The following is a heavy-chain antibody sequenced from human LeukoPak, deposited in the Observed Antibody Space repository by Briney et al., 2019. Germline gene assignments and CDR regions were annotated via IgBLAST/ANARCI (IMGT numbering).Heavy chain of an antibody. D-gene: IGHD3-3*01. CDR2: IKQDGSEK. CDR3: AREGLRFLEWSSYYFDY. CDR1: GFTLSPSW. V-gene: IGHV3-7*01. J-gene: IGHJ4*02. Sequence: GGSLRLSCAASGFTLSPSWMNWVRQGPGKGLEWVANIKQDGSEKYYVDSVKGRFSISRDDTKNSLYLQLNSLRAEDTAVYYCAREGLRFLEWSSYYFDYWGLGTLVTVSS.